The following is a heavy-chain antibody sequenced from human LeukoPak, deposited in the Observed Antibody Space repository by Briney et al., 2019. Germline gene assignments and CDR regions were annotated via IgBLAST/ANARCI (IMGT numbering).Heavy chain of an antibody. CDR2: ISTNGGGT. J-gene: IGHJ4*02. V-gene: IGHV3-64*01. CDR1: GFTFSSYA. D-gene: IGHD2-15*01. Sequence: RPGGSLRLSCAASGFTFSSYAMHWVRQTPGKGLEYVSAISTNGGGTYYANSVKGRSTISRDNSKNTLYLQMGSLRAEDMAVYFCARYCNGVTCYSGYDYWGQGTLVTVSS. CDR3: ARYCNGVTCYSGYDY.